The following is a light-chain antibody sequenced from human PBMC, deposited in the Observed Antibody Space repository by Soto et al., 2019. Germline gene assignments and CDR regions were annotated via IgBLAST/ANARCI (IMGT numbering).Light chain of an antibody. CDR2: GAF. J-gene: IGKJ1*01. Sequence: EIVLTQSPGTLSLSPGERATLSCRASQTFGGDYLAWYQQKPGQAPRLLIYGAFNRAAGTPDRFSGSGSGTDFTLTITRLEPDDFAVYYCQQYHKSPRTFGQGTQVEV. CDR3: QQYHKSPRT. CDR1: QTFGGDY. V-gene: IGKV3-20*01.